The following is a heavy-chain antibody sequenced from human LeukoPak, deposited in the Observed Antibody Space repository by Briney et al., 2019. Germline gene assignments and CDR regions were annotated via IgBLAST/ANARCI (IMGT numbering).Heavy chain of an antibody. CDR1: GYTLTELS. Sequence: ASVKVSCKVSGYTLTELSMHWVRQAPGKGLEWMGGFDPEDGETIYAQKFQGRVTMTEDTSTDTAYMELSSLRSEDTAVYYCATEILRLGGKGIHRDYWGQGTQVAVSS. D-gene: IGHD3-16*01. J-gene: IGHJ4*02. CDR3: ATEILRLGGKGIHRDY. V-gene: IGHV1-24*01. CDR2: FDPEDGET.